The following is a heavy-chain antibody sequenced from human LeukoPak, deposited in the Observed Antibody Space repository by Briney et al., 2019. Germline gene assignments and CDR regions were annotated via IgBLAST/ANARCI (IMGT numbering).Heavy chain of an antibody. J-gene: IGHJ2*01. CDR1: GGSFSGYY. CDR2: INHSGST. CDR3: ARGIRGSGYYYGPGYWYFDL. D-gene: IGHD3-22*01. Sequence: SETLSLTCAVYGGSFSGYYWNWIRQPPGKGLEWIGEINHSGSTNYNPSLKSRVTISVDTSKNQFSLKLSSVTAADTAVYYCARGIRGSGYYYGPGYWYFDLWGRGTLVTVSS. V-gene: IGHV4-34*01.